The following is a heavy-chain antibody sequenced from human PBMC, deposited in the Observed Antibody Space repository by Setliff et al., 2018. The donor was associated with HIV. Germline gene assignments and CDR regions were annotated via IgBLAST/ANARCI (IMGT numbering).Heavy chain of an antibody. V-gene: IGHV4-59*11. CDR2: VSYSGST. Sequence: SETLSLTCTVSGGSISSHFWSWIRQPPGKGLEWIGTVSYSGSTNYNPSLKSRVTISVDTSKNQFSLKMTSVTAADTALYYCAREATYYYDGSGYYYFDYWGRGTLVTVSS. J-gene: IGHJ4*02. CDR1: GGSISSHF. CDR3: AREATYYYDGSGYYYFDY. D-gene: IGHD3-22*01.